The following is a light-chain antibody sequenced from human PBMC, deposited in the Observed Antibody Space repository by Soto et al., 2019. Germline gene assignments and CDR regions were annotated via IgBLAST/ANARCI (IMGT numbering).Light chain of an antibody. CDR1: QTITYY. CDR3: QQTYSTPRT. V-gene: IGKV1-39*01. J-gene: IGKJ4*01. CDR2: AAS. Sequence: DIPMTQSPSSLSASVGDRVTITCRASQTITYYLNWYQQIPGKAPKLLIYAASSLQSGVPSRFSGSGSGTDFALTISSLQPEDFATYYCQQTYSTPRTFGGGTKVEIK.